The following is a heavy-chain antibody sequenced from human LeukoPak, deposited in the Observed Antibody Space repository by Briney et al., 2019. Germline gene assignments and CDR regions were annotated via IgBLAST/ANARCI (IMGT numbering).Heavy chain of an antibody. CDR2: IYYSGST. D-gene: IGHD6-19*01. CDR1: GGSISSYY. V-gene: IGHV4-59*08. Sequence: SETLSLTCTVSGGSISSYYWSWIRQPPGKGLEWIGYIYYSGSTNYNPSLKSRVTISVDTSKNQFSLKLSSVTAADTAVYYCAGRIAVAGIAPMDVWGQGTTVTVSS. CDR3: AGRIAVAGIAPMDV. J-gene: IGHJ6*02.